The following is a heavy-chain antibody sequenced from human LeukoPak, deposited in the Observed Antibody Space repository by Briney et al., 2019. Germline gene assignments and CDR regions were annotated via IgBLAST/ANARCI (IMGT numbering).Heavy chain of an antibody. D-gene: IGHD3-16*01. CDR2: ISSSSSNT. CDR3: ATLEVPVAMIDAFHI. Sequence: GGSLRLSCVVSGFTFNSYTMNWVRQAPGKGLEWVSSISSSSSNTYYADSVKGRFTISRDNAKNSLYLQMNSLRAEDTAVYYCATLEVPVAMIDAFHIWGQGTMVTVSS. J-gene: IGHJ3*02. CDR1: GFTFNSYT. V-gene: IGHV3-21*06.